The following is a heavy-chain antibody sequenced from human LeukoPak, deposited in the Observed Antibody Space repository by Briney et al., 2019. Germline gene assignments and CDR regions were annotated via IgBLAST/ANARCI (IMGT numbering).Heavy chain of an antibody. J-gene: IGHJ4*02. CDR3: ARDRRGRYFDWLPIYFDY. D-gene: IGHD3-9*01. V-gene: IGHV1-2*02. CDR1: GYTFTGYY. Sequence: ASVKVSCKASGYTFTGYYMHWVRQAPGQGLEWMGWINPNSGGTNYAQKFQGRVTTTRDTSISTAYMELSRLGSDDTAVYYCARDRRGRYFDWLPIYFDYWGQGTLVTVSS. CDR2: INPNSGGT.